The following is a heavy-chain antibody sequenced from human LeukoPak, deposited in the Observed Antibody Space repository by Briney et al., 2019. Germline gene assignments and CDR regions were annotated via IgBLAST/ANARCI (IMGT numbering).Heavy chain of an antibody. V-gene: IGHV3-7*01. CDR3: ARVGYSSSWYSFDYYYYMDV. CDR1: GFTFSSYW. D-gene: IGHD6-13*01. J-gene: IGHJ6*03. Sequence: PGGSLRLSCAGSGFTFSSYWMSWVRQAPGKGLEWVANIKQDGSEKYYVDSVKGRFTISRDNAKNSLYLQMNSLRAEDTAVYYCARVGYSSSWYSFDYYYYMDVWGKGTTVTISS. CDR2: IKQDGSEK.